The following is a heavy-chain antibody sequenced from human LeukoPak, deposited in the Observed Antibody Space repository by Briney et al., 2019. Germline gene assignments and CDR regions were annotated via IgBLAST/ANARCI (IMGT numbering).Heavy chain of an antibody. J-gene: IGHJ4*02. CDR2: TFYNGRT. V-gene: IGHV4-39*07. CDR1: GDSISGSSYY. D-gene: IGHD3-22*01. Sequence: SETLSLTCTVSGDSISGSSYYWGWIRQPPGKGLEWIGSTFYNGRTYYKPSLKSRVTISVDTSKNQFSLKLSSVTAADTAVYYCARDHYDSSGYLFDYWGQGTLVTVSS. CDR3: ARDHYDSSGYLFDY.